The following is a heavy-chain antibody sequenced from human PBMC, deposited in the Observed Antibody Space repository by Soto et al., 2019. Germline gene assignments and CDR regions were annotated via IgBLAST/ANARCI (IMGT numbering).Heavy chain of an antibody. J-gene: IGHJ5*02. V-gene: IGHV2-26*01. CDR2: IFPNDEK. D-gene: IGHD2-15*01. Sequence: QVTLKESGPVLVKPTETLTLTCTVSGFSLINGGVGVSWIRQPPGKALEWLANIFPNDEKSYSTSLQSRLTITKDTSKRQVVLTMTHMDPVHPATYFCERMLTDRSYFDPWGQGTLVTVSS. CDR1: GFSLINGGVG. CDR3: ERMLTDRSYFDP.